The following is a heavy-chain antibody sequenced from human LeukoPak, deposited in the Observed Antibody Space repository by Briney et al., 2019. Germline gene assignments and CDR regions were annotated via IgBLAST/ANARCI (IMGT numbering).Heavy chain of an antibody. CDR2: INPNSGGT. CDR1: GYTFTGYY. J-gene: IGHJ4*02. CDR3: AKGDSSSVPQKGPDY. D-gene: IGHD6-13*01. Sequence: GASVKVSCKASGYTFTGYYMHWVRQAPGQGLEWMGWINPNSGGTNYAQKFQGRVTRTRDTSISTAYMELSRLRSDDTAVYYCAKGDSSSVPQKGPDYWGQGTLVTVSS. V-gene: IGHV1-2*02.